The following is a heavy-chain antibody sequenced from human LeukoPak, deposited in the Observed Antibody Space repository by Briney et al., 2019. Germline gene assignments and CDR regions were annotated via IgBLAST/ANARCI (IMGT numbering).Heavy chain of an antibody. Sequence: GGSLRLSCAASGFTFSSYAMHWVRQAPGKGPEWVAVVSYDGSNKYYADSVKGRFTISRDNSKNTLYLQMNSLRAEDAAVCYCARDLPAYDSSDYYYYGMDVWGQGTTVTVSS. CDR3: ARDLPAYDSSDYYYYGMDV. V-gene: IGHV3-30-3*01. CDR1: GFTFSSYA. CDR2: VSYDGSNK. D-gene: IGHD3-22*01. J-gene: IGHJ6*02.